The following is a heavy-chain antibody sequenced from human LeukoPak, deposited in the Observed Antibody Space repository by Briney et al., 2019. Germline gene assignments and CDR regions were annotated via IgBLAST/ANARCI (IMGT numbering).Heavy chain of an antibody. J-gene: IGHJ4*02. CDR1: GGTFSSYA. V-gene: IGHV1-69*05. CDR2: IIPIFGTA. CDR3: ARDPLWFGESSDY. D-gene: IGHD3-10*01. Sequence: SSVKVSCKASGGTFSSYAISWVRQAPGQGLEWMGRIIPIFGTANYAQKFQGRVTITTDESTSTAYMELGSLRSEDTAVYYCARDPLWFGESSDYWGQGTLVTVSS.